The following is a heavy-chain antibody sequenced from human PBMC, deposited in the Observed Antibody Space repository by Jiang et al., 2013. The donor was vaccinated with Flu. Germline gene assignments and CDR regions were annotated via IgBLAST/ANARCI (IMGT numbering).Heavy chain of an antibody. CDR2: INTNTGNP. J-gene: IGHJ4*02. CDR3: ARDPQYSTSSDIDY. Sequence: QSGSELKKPGASVKVSCKSSGYTFNKYAINWLRQAPGQGLEWMGWINTNTGNPTYAQGFTGRFVFSLDTSVSTAYLQISSLEAEDTAVYYCARDPQYSTSSDIDYWGQGTLVTVS. V-gene: IGHV7-4-1*02. D-gene: IGHD6-6*01. CDR1: GYTFNKYA.